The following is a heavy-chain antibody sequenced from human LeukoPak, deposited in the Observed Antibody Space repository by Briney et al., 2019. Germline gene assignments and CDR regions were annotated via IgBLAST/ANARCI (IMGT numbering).Heavy chain of an antibody. V-gene: IGHV4-4*07. J-gene: IGHJ6*02. CDR3: ARGDSTNQDGDYYGLDV. CDR2: IYSSGST. D-gene: IGHD5/OR15-5a*01. CDR1: GGSISGYY. Sequence: SETLSLTCTVSGGSISGYYWGWIRQSAGKGLEWIGRIYSSGSTNYNPSLKGRATMSVDTSKNHFSLNLSFVTAADTAVYYCARGDSTNQDGDYYGLDVWGQGTTVTVSS.